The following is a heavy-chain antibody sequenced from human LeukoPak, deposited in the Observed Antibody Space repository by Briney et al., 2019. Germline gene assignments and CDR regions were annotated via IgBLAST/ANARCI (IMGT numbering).Heavy chain of an antibody. J-gene: IGHJ4*02. CDR3: AADRAVGEYYFDY. CDR1: GFTFTSSA. Sequence: ASVKVSCKASGFTFTSSAVQWVRQARGQRLEWIGWIVVGSGNTNYAQKFQERVTITRDMSTSTAYMGLSSLRSEDTAVYYCAADRAVGEYYFDYWGQGTLVTVSS. D-gene: IGHD1-26*01. V-gene: IGHV1-58*01. CDR2: IVVGSGNT.